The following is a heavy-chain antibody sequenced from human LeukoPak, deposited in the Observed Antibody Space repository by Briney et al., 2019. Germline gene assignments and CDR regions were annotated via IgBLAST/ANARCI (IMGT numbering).Heavy chain of an antibody. V-gene: IGHV1-8*01. Sequence: ASVKVSCKASGYTFTSYDINWVRQATAQGLEWMGWMNPNSGNTGYAQKFQGRVTMTRDTSISTAYMELSRLRSDDTAVYYCARGYCSGGSCYLRGPGDAFDIWGQGTMVTVSS. CDR3: ARGYCSGGSCYLRGPGDAFDI. J-gene: IGHJ3*02. CDR2: MNPNSGNT. CDR1: GYTFTSYD. D-gene: IGHD2-15*01.